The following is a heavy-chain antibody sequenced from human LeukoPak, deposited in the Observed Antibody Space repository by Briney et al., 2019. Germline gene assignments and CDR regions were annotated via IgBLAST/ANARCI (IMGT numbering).Heavy chain of an antibody. CDR2: INPNSGGT. V-gene: IGHV1-2*02. CDR1: GYTFTGYY. CDR3: ARGGPAYNWFAP. Sequence: ASVKVSCKASGYTFTGYYMHGVRQAPGQGLEGMGWINPNSGGTNYAQKFQGRVTMTRETSISTAYMELRRLRSDDTAVYYCARGGPAYNWFAPWGQGTLVTVSS. J-gene: IGHJ5*02.